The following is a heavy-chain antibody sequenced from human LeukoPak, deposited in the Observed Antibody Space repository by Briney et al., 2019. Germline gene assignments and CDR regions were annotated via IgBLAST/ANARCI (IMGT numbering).Heavy chain of an antibody. J-gene: IGHJ4*02. CDR3: ARDVRGRNYDFWSGYYTAHFDY. V-gene: IGHV1-18*01. CDR1: GYTFTSYG. Sequence: GASVKVCCKASGYTFTSYGISWVRQAPGQGLEWMGWISAYNGNTNYAQKLQGRVTMTTDTSTSTAYMELRSLRSDDTAVYYCARDVRGRNYDFWSGYYTAHFDYRGQGTLVTVSS. CDR2: ISAYNGNT. D-gene: IGHD3-3*01.